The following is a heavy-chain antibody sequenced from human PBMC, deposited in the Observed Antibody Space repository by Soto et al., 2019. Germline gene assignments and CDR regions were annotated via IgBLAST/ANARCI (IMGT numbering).Heavy chain of an antibody. V-gene: IGHV4-4*02. D-gene: IGHD3-22*01. J-gene: IGHJ4*02. CDR3: ARSRGYYDSSGYSYY. CDR2: IYHGGST. Sequence: QVQLQESGPGLVKPSGTLSLTCAVSGGSISSSNWWSWVRQPPGKGLEWNGEIYHGGSTNYNPSLKSRVTISVDKSKNQFSLKLSSVTAADTAVYYCARSRGYYDSSGYSYYWGQGTLVTVSS. CDR1: GGSISSSNW.